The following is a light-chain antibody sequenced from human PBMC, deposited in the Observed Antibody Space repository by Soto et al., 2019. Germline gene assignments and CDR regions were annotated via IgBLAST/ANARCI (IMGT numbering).Light chain of an antibody. V-gene: IGKV3-15*01. CDR1: QSVDSN. CDR3: QQYIDWPLYT. Sequence: EIGMTQSPNTVSVSPGDRATLSCRASQSVDSNLAWYQQKPGQAPRLLISGASTRAPGIPARFSGSGSGTNFTLSISGLQSEDFAVYYCQQYIDWPLYTFGQGTKLEIK. CDR2: GAS. J-gene: IGKJ2*01.